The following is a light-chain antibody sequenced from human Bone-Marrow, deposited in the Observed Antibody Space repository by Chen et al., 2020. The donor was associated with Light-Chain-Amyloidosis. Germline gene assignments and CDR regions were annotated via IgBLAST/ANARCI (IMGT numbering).Light chain of an antibody. CDR3: NSRDSSSNHRV. J-gene: IGLJ2*01. Sequence: SSELTQDPAVSVALDQTVRIPCQGDSLRIYYESWYQQKPGQAPVLVIYGKNNRPSGSPDRSAGSSSGKTTSLTSTGPQADDEADYYRNSRDSSSNHRVFGGGTKLTVL. CDR1: SLRIYY. V-gene: IGLV3-19*01. CDR2: GKN.